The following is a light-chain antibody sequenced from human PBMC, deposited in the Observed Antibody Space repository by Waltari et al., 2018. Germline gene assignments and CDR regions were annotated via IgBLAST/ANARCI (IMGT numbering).Light chain of an antibody. Sequence: DIQLTQSPSSLSASVGDRVTITCRASQSISNYLNWYQQKPGKAPKLLIYAASSLQSGVPSRCSGSGSGTDFTLTISSLQPEDFATYYCQQTYSTPPTFSGGTKVEIK. CDR1: QSISNY. J-gene: IGKJ4*01. V-gene: IGKV1-39*01. CDR2: AAS. CDR3: QQTYSTPPT.